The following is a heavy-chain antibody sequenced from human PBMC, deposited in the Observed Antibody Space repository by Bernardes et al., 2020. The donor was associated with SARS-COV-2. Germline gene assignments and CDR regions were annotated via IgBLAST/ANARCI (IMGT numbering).Heavy chain of an antibody. CDR2: INSDGSVI. Sequence: GWSLRLSCAASGFSFSTSWVHWVRQTPGKGLVWVSRINSDGSVIDYADSVKGRFTISRDNAKNTLYLQMNSLRADDTAVYYCARKYGHSYGMDVWGQGTTVIVSS. CDR3: ARKYGHSYGMDV. V-gene: IGHV3-74*01. D-gene: IGHD2-8*01. J-gene: IGHJ6*02. CDR1: GFSFSTSW.